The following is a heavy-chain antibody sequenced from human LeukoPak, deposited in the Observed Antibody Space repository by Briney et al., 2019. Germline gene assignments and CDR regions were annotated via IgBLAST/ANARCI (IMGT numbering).Heavy chain of an antibody. V-gene: IGHV4-39*07. CDR3: ARGKVGSSWYEDWFDP. CDR1: GGSISSCY. D-gene: IGHD6-13*01. CDR2: IYYSGST. Sequence: SETLSLTCTVSGGSISSCYWGWIRQPPGKGLEWIGSIYYSGSTYYNPSLKSRVTISVDTSKNQFSLKLSSVTAADTAVYYCARGKVGSSWYEDWFDPWGQGTLVTVSS. J-gene: IGHJ5*02.